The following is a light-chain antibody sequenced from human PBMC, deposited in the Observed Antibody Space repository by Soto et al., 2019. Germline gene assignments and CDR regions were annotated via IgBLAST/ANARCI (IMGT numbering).Light chain of an antibody. V-gene: IGKV3-20*01. CDR1: QSVSSSH. Sequence: EIVLTQSPGTLSLSPGERATLSCRASQSVSSSHLAWYQQKPGQAPRLLIYGASSRATGIPDRFSGSGSGTDFTLAISRPEPEDFAVYYCQQYGSSPLTFGGGTKVELK. CDR3: QQYGSSPLT. J-gene: IGKJ4*01. CDR2: GAS.